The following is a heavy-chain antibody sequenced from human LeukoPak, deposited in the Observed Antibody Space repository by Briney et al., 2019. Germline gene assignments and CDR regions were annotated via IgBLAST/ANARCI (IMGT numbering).Heavy chain of an antibody. J-gene: IGHJ4*02. Sequence: KRGESLKISCKGSGYKFTNYWIGWVRQMPGKGLEWMGIIYPGDSDTRYSPSFQGQVTISADKSISTAYLQWSSLKASDTAMYYCARDAPGGSGYEYFDYWGQGTLVTVSS. CDR3: ARDAPGGSGYEYFDY. CDR2: IYPGDSDT. V-gene: IGHV5-51*01. D-gene: IGHD5-12*01. CDR1: GYKFTNYW.